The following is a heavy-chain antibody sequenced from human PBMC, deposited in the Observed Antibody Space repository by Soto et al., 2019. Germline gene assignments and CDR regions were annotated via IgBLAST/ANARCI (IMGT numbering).Heavy chain of an antibody. CDR2: ISAYNGNT. CDR3: VVAAQPYYFGY. CDR1: GYTFTSYG. D-gene: IGHD2-15*01. J-gene: IGHJ4*02. Sequence: GASVKVCCKASGYTFTSYGSRWVRQAPGQGLEWMGWISAYNGNTNYAQKLQGRVTMTTDTSTSTAYMELRSLRSDDTAVYYCVVAAQPYYFGYLGQGTLVTVSS. V-gene: IGHV1-18*01.